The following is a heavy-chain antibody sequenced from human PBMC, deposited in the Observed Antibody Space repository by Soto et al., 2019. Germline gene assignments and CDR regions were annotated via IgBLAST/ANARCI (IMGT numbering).Heavy chain of an antibody. CDR1: GFTFSSYG. J-gene: IGHJ6*02. V-gene: IGHV3-33*01. Sequence: GGSLRLSCAASGFTFSSYGMHWVRQAPGKGLEWVAVIWYDGSNKYYADSVKGRFTISRDNSKNTLYLQMNSLRAEDTAVYYCARVLTPNYYYYGMDVWGQGTTVTVSS. CDR3: ARVLTPNYYYYGMDV. CDR2: IWYDGSNK.